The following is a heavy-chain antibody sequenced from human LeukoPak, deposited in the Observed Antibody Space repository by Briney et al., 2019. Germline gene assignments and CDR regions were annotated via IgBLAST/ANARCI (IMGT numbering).Heavy chain of an antibody. J-gene: IGHJ4*02. CDR1: GGFISRGLYP. D-gene: IGHD2-2*01. Sequence: SQAVPVTLVVSGGFISRGLYPWRWPRQPPGEGVEGIEYIYHSGSTYYNPSLKSRVTISVDRSKTQCSLKLSSVTAADTAVDYCARCSVGEYQLQGSFDYWGQGTLVTVPS. CDR3: ARCSVGEYQLQGSFDY. V-gene: IGHV4-30-2*01. CDR2: IYHSGST.